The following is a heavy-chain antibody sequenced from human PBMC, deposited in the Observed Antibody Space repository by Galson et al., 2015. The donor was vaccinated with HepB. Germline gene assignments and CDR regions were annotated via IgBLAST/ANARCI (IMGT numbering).Heavy chain of an antibody. D-gene: IGHD3-10*01. CDR3: ARDKGAVRGPRLVFDY. CDR1: GFTFSSYG. Sequence: SLRLSCAASGFTFSSYGMHWVRQAPGKGLEWVAVIWYDGSNKYYADSVKGRFTISRDNSKNTLYLQMNSLRAEDTAVYYCARDKGAVRGPRLVFDYWGQGTLVTVSS. V-gene: IGHV3-33*08. J-gene: IGHJ4*02. CDR2: IWYDGSNK.